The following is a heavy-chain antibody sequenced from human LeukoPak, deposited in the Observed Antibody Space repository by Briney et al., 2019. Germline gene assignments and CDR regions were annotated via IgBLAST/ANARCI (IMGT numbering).Heavy chain of an antibody. CDR3: ARRKNAYYYDSSGYLGAFDI. D-gene: IGHD3-22*01. CDR1: GGSISSYY. V-gene: IGHV4-4*07. CDR2: IYTSGST. Sequence: SETLSLTCTVSGGSISSYYWSWIRQPAGKGLEWIGRIYTSGSTNYNPSLKSRVTISVDTSKNQFSLKLSSVAAADTAVYYCARRKNAYYYDSSGYLGAFDIWGQGTMVTVSS. J-gene: IGHJ3*02.